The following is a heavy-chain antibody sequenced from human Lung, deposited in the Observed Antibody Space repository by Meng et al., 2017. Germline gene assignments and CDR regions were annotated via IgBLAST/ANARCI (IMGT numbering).Heavy chain of an antibody. CDR3: ARRGLWLDPQNFDY. D-gene: IGHD6-19*01. CDR1: GGPISSSNW. V-gene: IGHV4-4*02. Sequence: LQVAPPAPLSPLGSLSLPFSVSGGPISSSNWWIWVRQPPGKGLEWIGEIYHSGSTNYNPSLKSRVTISVDKSKNQFSLKLSSVTAADTAVYYCARRGLWLDPQNFDYWGQGTLVTVSS. CDR2: IYHSGST. J-gene: IGHJ4*02.